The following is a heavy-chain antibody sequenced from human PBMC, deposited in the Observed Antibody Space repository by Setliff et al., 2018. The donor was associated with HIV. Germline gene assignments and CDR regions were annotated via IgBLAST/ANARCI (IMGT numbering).Heavy chain of an antibody. V-gene: IGHV4-61*01. Sequence: NPSETLSLTCTVSGGSVSSGSYYWSWIRQPPGKGLEWIGYIYYSGSTTYNPSLRSRVTISIDTSKNQFSLNLRSVTAADTAVYYCARDPPGYGDSKDYWGQGKLVTVSS. CDR1: GGSVSSGSYY. CDR2: IYYSGST. D-gene: IGHD4-17*01. CDR3: ARDPPGYGDSKDY. J-gene: IGHJ4*02.